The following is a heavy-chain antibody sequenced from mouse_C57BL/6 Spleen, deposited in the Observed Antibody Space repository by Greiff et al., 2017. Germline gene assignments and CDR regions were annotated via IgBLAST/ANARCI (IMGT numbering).Heavy chain of an antibody. D-gene: IGHD1-2*01. V-gene: IGHV5-4*01. CDR2: ISDGGSYT. Sequence: EVQGVESGGGLVKPGGSLKLSCAASGFTFSSYAMSWVRQTPEKRLEWVAIISDGGSYTYYPDNVKGRFTISRDNAKNNLYLQMSHLKSEDTAMYYCARDYYGYYFDYWGQGTTLTVSS. J-gene: IGHJ2*01. CDR1: GFTFSSYA. CDR3: ARDYYGYYFDY.